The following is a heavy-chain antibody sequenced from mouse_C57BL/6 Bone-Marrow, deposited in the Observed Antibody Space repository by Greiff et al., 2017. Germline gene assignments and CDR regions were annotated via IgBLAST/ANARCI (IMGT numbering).Heavy chain of an antibody. J-gene: IGHJ2*01. Sequence: QVQLQQPGAELVRPGSSVKLSCKASGYTFTSYWMDWVKQRPGQGPEWIGNIYPSDSETHYNQKFKDKATLTVDKSSSTAYMQLSSLTSEDSAVYYCARDLRGYWGQGTTLTVSS. CDR2: IYPSDSET. V-gene: IGHV1-61*01. CDR1: GYTFTSYW. CDR3: ARDLRGY.